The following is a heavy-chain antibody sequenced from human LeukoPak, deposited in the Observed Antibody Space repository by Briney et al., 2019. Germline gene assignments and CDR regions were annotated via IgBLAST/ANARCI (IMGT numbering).Heavy chain of an antibody. CDR2: IYYSGSA. Sequence: PSETLPLTCTVSGGSISSGSYYWSWIRQPPGKGLEWIEYIYYSGSAKYNPSLKSRVTISVDTSKNQFSLKLTSVTAADTAVYYCARGFGDWGLSWFDPWGQGTLVTVSS. J-gene: IGHJ5*02. V-gene: IGHV4-61*01. CDR1: GGSISSGSYY. CDR3: ARGFGDWGLSWFDP. D-gene: IGHD3-10*01.